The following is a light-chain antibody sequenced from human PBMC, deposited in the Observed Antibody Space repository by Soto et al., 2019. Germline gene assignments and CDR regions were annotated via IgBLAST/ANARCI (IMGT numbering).Light chain of an antibody. V-gene: IGLV2-14*01. CDR3: SSYTSSSTPVV. J-gene: IGLJ2*01. CDR1: RSDVVGYNY. CDR2: DVS. Sequence: QSALTQPASVSGSPGQSITISCTGTRSDVVGYNYVSWYQQHPGKAPKLMIYDVSNRPSGVSNRFSGSKSGNTASLTISGLQAEDEADYYCSSYTSSSTPVVFGGGTKLTVL.